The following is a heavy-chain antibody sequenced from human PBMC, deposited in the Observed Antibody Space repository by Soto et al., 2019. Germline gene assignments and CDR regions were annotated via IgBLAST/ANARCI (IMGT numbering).Heavy chain of an antibody. CDR2: ISYDGNNQ. Sequence: QVQLVESGGGVVQPGRSLRLSCGASGFTFSSFGMHWVRQAPGKGLEWMAHISYDGNNQHYTDSVKGRFTISRDNSENTLYLQMDSLSVEDAAVYYCAKDTYYHDSSGYDIFDSWGQGTLVTVSS. CDR1: GFTFSSFG. J-gene: IGHJ4*02. D-gene: IGHD3-22*01. CDR3: AKDTYYHDSSGYDIFDS. V-gene: IGHV3-30*18.